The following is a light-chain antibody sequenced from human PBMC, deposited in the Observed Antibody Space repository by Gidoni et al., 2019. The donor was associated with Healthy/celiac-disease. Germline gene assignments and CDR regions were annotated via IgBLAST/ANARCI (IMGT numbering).Light chain of an antibody. CDR1: SSNIGAGYA. Sequence: QSVLTPPPSVSGAPGQRVTLSCTGSSSNIGAGYAVHWHQQLPGRAPKLLIYGNSNRPSGVPDRFSGSRSGTSASLAITGLQPEDEADYYCQAYDSSLSGPGGVFGGGTKVTVL. V-gene: IGLV1-40*01. J-gene: IGLJ3*02. CDR2: GNS. CDR3: QAYDSSLSGPGGV.